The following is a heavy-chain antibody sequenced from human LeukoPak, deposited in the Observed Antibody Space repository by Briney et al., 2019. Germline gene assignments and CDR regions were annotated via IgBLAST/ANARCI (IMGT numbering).Heavy chain of an antibody. Sequence: SETLSLTCTVSGGSISSYYWSWIRQPPGKGLEWIGYIYYSGSTNYNPSLKSRVTISVDTSKNQFSLKLSSVTAADTAVYYCASLSIAAAAPSDPWGQGTLVTVSS. CDR3: ASLSIAAAAPSDP. V-gene: IGHV4-59*08. J-gene: IGHJ5*02. CDR1: GGSISSYY. CDR2: IYYSGST. D-gene: IGHD6-13*01.